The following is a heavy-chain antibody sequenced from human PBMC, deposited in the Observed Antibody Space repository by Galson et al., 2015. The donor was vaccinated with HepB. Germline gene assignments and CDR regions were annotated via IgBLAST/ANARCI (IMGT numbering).Heavy chain of an antibody. J-gene: IGHJ4*02. D-gene: IGHD6-13*01. CDR2: IWYDGSNK. V-gene: IGHV3-33*01. CDR1: GFTFSSYG. Sequence: SLRLSCAASGFTFSSYGMHWVRQAPGKGLEWVAVIWYDGSNKYYADSVKGRFTISRDNSKNTLYLQMNSLRAEDTAVYYCARGVHIAAAGTYFDYWGQGTLVTVSS. CDR3: ARGVHIAAAGTYFDY.